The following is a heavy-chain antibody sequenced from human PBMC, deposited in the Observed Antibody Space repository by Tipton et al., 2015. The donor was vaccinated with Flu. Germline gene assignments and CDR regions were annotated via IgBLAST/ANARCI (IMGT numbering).Heavy chain of an antibody. CDR1: GGSISSYY. Sequence: LRLSCTVSGGSISSYYWSWIRQPPGKGLEWIGYIYYSGSTNYNPSLKSRVTISVDTSKNQFSLKLSSVTAADTAVYYCARAKDYGGNRGYYYYGMDVWGQGTTVTVSS. D-gene: IGHD4-23*01. CDR2: IYYSGST. V-gene: IGHV4-59*01. J-gene: IGHJ6*02. CDR3: ARAKDYGGNRGYYYYGMDV.